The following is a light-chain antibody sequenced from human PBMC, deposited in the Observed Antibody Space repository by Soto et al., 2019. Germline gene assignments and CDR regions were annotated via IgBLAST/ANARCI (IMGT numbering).Light chain of an antibody. CDR1: EGIISH. J-gene: IGKJ4*01. Sequence: AIRMTQSPAALSAYTGDRVTITCRASEGIISHLAWYQQKPGKAPRFLIYDASTLQSGVPSRFSGSGSGTDFTLTINGLQSEDLATYYCQQYYTYPLTFGGGTKVDIK. CDR2: DAS. CDR3: QQYYTYPLT. V-gene: IGKV1-8*01.